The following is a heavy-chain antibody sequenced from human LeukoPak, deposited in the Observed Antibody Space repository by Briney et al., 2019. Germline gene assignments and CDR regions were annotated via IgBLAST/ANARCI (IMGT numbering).Heavy chain of an antibody. CDR2: TYYRSKWYN. V-gene: IGHV6-1*01. Sequence: SQTLSLTCAISGDSVSSNSAAWNWIRQSPSGGLEWLGRTYYRSKWYNDYAVSVKSRITINPDTSKNQFSLQLNSVTPEDTAVYYCARGGIAAAQPPVDYWGQGTLVTVSS. J-gene: IGHJ4*02. D-gene: IGHD6-13*01. CDR3: ARGGIAAAQPPVDY. CDR1: GDSVSSNSAA.